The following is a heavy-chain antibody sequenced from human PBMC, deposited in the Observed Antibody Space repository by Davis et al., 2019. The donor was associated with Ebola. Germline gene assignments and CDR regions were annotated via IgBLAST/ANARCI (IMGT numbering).Heavy chain of an antibody. CDR3: ARGDSITMIVVSYYFDY. CDR1: GGSISSGDYY. D-gene: IGHD3-22*01. Sequence: SETLSLTCTVSGGSISSGDYYWSWIRQPPGKGLEWIGYIYYSGSTNYNPSLKSRVTISVDTSKNQFSLKLSSVTAADTAVYYCARGDSITMIVVSYYFDYWGQGTLVTVSS. V-gene: IGHV4-61*08. J-gene: IGHJ4*02. CDR2: IYYSGST.